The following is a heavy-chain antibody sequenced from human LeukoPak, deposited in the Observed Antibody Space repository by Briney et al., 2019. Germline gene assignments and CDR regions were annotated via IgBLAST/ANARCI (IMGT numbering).Heavy chain of an antibody. CDR2: ISGSGGST. CDR3: AKDGGYSSGWYYWFDP. Sequence: GGSLRLSCAASGFTFSSYAMSWVRQAPGKGLEWVPAISGSGGSTYYADSVKGRFTISRDNSKNTLYLQMNSLRAEDTAVYYCAKDGGYSSGWYYWFDPWGQGTLVTVSS. J-gene: IGHJ5*02. V-gene: IGHV3-23*01. D-gene: IGHD6-19*01. CDR1: GFTFSSYA.